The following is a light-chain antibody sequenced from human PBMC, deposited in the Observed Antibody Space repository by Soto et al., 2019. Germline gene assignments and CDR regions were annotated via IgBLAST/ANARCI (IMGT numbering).Light chain of an antibody. Sequence: EILLTQSPATLSSSPGERATLSCRASQSGSSSLGWYQHIPGQAPRLLIYDASNRATGIPARFSGSGSGTDFTLTISSLEPEDFAVYYCQQRSNWPRTFGQGTKLEIK. J-gene: IGKJ2*01. V-gene: IGKV3-11*01. CDR1: QSGSSS. CDR3: QQRSNWPRT. CDR2: DAS.